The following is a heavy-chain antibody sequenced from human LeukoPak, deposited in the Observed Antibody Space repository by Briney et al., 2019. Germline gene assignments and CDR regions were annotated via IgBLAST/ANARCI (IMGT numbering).Heavy chain of an antibody. CDR1: GYTFTSYG. CDR3: ARARDYDSNPDY. D-gene: IGHD3-22*01. J-gene: IGHJ4*02. Sequence: ASVKVSCKASGYTFTSYGISWVRQAPGQGLEWMGWISAYNGNTNYAQKLQGRVTMTTDTSTSTAYVELRSLRSDDTAVYYCARARDYDSNPDYWGQGTLVTVSS. V-gene: IGHV1-18*01. CDR2: ISAYNGNT.